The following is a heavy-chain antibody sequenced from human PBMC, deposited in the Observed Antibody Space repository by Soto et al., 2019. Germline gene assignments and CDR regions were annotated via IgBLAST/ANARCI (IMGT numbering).Heavy chain of an antibody. D-gene: IGHD3-10*01. CDR2: ISSSSSYI. Sequence: PGGSLRLSCAASGFTFSSYSMNWVRQAPGKGLEWVSSISSSSSYIYYADSVKGRFTISRDNAKNSLYLQMNSLRAEDTAVYYCAGFGYYGSGELNWFDPWGQGTLVTVSS. J-gene: IGHJ5*02. CDR1: GFTFSSYS. CDR3: AGFGYYGSGELNWFDP. V-gene: IGHV3-21*01.